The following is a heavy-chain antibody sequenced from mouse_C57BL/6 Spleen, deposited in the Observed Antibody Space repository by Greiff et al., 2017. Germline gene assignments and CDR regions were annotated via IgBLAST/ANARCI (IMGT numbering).Heavy chain of an antibody. Sequence: QVQLQQSGPELVKPGASVKISCKASGYSFTSYYIHWVKPRPGQGLEWIGRLYPGSGNTKYNEKFKGKATLTADTSSSTAYMQLSSLTSEDSAVYYCARVVITTAYFDYWGQGTTLTVSS. D-gene: IGHD1-1*01. V-gene: IGHV1-66*01. CDR2: LYPGSGNT. J-gene: IGHJ2*01. CDR3: ARVVITTAYFDY. CDR1: GYSFTSYY.